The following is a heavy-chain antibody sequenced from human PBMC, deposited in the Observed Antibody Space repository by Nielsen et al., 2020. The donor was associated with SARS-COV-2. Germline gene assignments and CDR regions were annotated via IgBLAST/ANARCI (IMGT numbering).Heavy chain of an antibody. CDR1: GITFSSHW. V-gene: IGHV3-74*01. J-gene: IGHJ4*02. Sequence: GTLKISCVASGITFSSHWMHWVRQVPGKGLLWLSRINNDGSSTSYADSVKGRFTISRDNAKNTLWLEMNSLRVDDTAVYYCVGDTGGRWGELWGQGTLVTVSS. CDR2: INNDGSST. CDR3: VGDTGGRWGEL. D-gene: IGHD2-15*01.